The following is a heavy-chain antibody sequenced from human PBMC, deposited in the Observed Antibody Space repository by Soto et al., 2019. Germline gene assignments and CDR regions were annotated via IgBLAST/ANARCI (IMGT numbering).Heavy chain of an antibody. V-gene: IGHV3-11*01. J-gene: IGHJ6*03. CDR3: ARVGRMLADPYYYYMDV. Sequence: GGSLRLSCAASGFTFSDYYMSWIRQAPGKGLEWVSYISSSGSTIYYADSVKGRFTISRDNAKNSLYLQMNSLRAEDTAVYYWARVGRMLADPYYYYMDVWGKGTTVTVSS. D-gene: IGHD2-8*01. CDR1: GFTFSDYY. CDR2: ISSSGSTI.